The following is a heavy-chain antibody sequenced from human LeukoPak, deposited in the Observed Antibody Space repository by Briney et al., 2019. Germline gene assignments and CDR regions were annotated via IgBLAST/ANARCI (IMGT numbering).Heavy chain of an antibody. V-gene: IGHV3-7*01. CDR2: IKQDGSEK. J-gene: IGHJ3*02. Sequence: GGSLRLSCAASGFTFRSFWMSWVRQAPGKGLEWVASIKQDGSEKYYVDSVKGRFTISRDNAKNSLYLQMDSLRAEDTAVYYCARDRTYCSGGRCYDLFDIWGQGTMVTVSS. CDR3: ARDRTYCSGGRCYDLFDI. CDR1: GFTFRSFW. D-gene: IGHD2-15*01.